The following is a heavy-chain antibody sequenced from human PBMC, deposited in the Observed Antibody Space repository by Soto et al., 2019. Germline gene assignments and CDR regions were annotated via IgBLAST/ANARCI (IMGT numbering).Heavy chain of an antibody. CDR3: AKDAIYNDGLWLMDH. J-gene: IGHJ4*02. V-gene: IGHV3-23*05. CDR1: GLPHSNFA. D-gene: IGHD2-21*01. CDR2: IYGSGRGI. Sequence: GGSLRLSCTASGLPHSNFAMMWVRQAPGKGLECVSGIYGSGRGIEYADSVKGRFTISRDNSKNTVYLQMTDLRADDTAVYYCAKDAIYNDGLWLMDHWGQGTQVTVSS.